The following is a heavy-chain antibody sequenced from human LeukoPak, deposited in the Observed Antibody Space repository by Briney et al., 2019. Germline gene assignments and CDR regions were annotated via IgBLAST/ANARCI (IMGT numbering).Heavy chain of an antibody. CDR3: TVDRGTYNWFDP. J-gene: IGHJ5*02. D-gene: IGHD5-12*01. CDR1: GFTFSGSA. Sequence: GGSLKLSCAASGFTFSGSAVHWVRQSSGKGLEWVGHIDKKDNLYATAYAESVKGRLTIYRDDSKDTAFLHMDSLKTEDTALYDCTVDRGTYNWFDPWGQGTLVTVSS. V-gene: IGHV3-73*01. CDR2: IDKKDNLYAT.